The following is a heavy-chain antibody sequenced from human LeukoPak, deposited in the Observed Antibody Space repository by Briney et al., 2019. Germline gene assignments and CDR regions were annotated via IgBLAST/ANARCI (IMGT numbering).Heavy chain of an antibody. CDR2: INPSGGRT. Sequence: GAAVKGSCKGSGYTFTSFFMHWGRQAPGQGVGWMGIINPSGGRTSYAQKFQGRVTMTRDTSTSTVYMELSSLRSEDTAVYYCARVARRDGSGSYQYYFDYWGQGTLVTVSS. V-gene: IGHV1-46*01. CDR1: GYTFTSFF. J-gene: IGHJ4*02. CDR3: ARVARRDGSGSYQYYFDY. D-gene: IGHD3-10*01.